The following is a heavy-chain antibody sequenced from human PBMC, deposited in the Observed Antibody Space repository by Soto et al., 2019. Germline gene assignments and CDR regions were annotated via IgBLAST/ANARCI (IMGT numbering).Heavy chain of an antibody. CDR2: ISSSSSYI. CDR1: GFTFSSYS. Sequence: LRLSCAASGFTFSSYSMNWVRQAPGKGLEWVSSISSSSSYIYYADSVKGRFTISRDNAKNSLYLQMNSLRAEDTAVYYCARDWGYRSSCLYYYFYGMDVWGQSTTVTVSS. CDR3: ARDWGYRSSCLYYYFYGMDV. V-gene: IGHV3-21*01. J-gene: IGHJ6*02. D-gene: IGHD6-13*01.